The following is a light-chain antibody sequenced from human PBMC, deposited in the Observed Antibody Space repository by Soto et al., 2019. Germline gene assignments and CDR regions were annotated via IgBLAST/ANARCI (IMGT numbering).Light chain of an antibody. J-gene: IGKJ1*01. CDR1: QGIRSA. V-gene: IGKV1-6*02. Sequence: IPVTHSPSSLSASPSHRWTITFRTSQGIRSALGWYQQKPGKVPKLLIYAASTLQSGVPSRFSGSGSGRDFTLTISSLQPEDFATYYCLLDYSYFWAFGQGTKVDIK. CDR2: AAS. CDR3: LLDYSYFWA.